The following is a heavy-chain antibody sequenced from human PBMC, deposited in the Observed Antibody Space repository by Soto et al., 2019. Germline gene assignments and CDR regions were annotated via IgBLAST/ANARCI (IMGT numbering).Heavy chain of an antibody. Sequence: GGSLRLSCAASGFTFSNCAMSWVRQAPGKGLEWVSTISGSDLSTYYADSVKGRFTISRDNSKNTLYLQMTNMDPVDTATYYCAHAWELIINNWFDPWGQGTLVTVSS. V-gene: IGHV3-23*01. CDR1: GFTFSNCA. CDR2: ISGSDLST. J-gene: IGHJ5*02. D-gene: IGHD1-26*01. CDR3: AHAWELIINNWFDP.